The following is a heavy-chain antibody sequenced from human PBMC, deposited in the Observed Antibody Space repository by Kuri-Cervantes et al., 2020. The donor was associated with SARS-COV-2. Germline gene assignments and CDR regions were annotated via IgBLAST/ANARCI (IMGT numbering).Heavy chain of an antibody. CDR2: VKTNSGNT. CDR3: YCAPKEGFDS. D-gene: IGHD2-21*01. V-gene: IGHV1-8*01. J-gene: IGHJ4*02. Sequence: ASAKVSCKTPETTFPNYDINWVRQATGQGLEWMGMVKTNSGNTLYAQFFQGRVTMTRDISTSTVYMELSSLTSEDTAIYYCYCAPKEGFDSWGQGTLVTVSS. CDR1: ETTFPNYD.